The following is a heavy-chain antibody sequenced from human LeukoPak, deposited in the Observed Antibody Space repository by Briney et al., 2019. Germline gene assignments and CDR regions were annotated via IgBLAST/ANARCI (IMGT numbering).Heavy chain of an antibody. J-gene: IGHJ4*02. D-gene: IGHD3-9*01. Sequence: GGSLRLSCAASGFTSRTYAMSWVRQAPGKELEWVSVIYSGGSTYYADSVKGRFTISRDNSKNTLYLQMNSLRAEDTAVYYCARGDILTGYDHYFDYWGQGTLVTVSS. CDR3: ARGDILTGYDHYFDY. V-gene: IGHV3-66*01. CDR1: GFTSRTYA. CDR2: IYSGGST.